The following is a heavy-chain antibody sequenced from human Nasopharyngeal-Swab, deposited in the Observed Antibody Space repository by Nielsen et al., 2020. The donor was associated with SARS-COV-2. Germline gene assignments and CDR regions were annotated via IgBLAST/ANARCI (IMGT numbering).Heavy chain of an antibody. CDR3: ATYPRHDAFDI. D-gene: IGHD6-25*01. CDR1: GFTFSSYD. CDR2: IGTAGDP. J-gene: IGHJ3*02. Sequence: GASLKISCAASGFTFSSYDMHWVRQATGKGLEWVSAIGTAGDPYYPGSVKGRFTISRENAKNSLYLQMNSLRAGDTAVYYCATYPRHDAFDIWGQGTMVTVSS. V-gene: IGHV3-13*05.